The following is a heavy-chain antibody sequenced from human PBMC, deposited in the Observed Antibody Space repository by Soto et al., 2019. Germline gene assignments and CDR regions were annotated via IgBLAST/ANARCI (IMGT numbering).Heavy chain of an antibody. Sequence: SETLSLTCAVYGASFSGYYWSWIRQPPGKGLEWIGEINHSGSTNYNPTLKRRVTISVDTSKNKFSRKLSSVTAADTAVYYCARTIDYGALYYYYGMDVWGQGTTVTVSS. D-gene: IGHD4-17*01. CDR3: ARTIDYGALYYYYGMDV. CDR1: GASFSGYY. CDR2: INHSGST. V-gene: IGHV4-34*01. J-gene: IGHJ6*02.